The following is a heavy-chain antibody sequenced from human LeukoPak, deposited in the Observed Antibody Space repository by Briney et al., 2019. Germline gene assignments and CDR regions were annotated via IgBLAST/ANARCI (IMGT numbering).Heavy chain of an antibody. Sequence: KPSETLSLTCSVSGGSISSYYWSWIRQPPGKGLEWIRSIYSSGSTNYNPSLKSRATLSVDTSKNQFSLKLTSVTAADTAVYYCARFNYLLYSSSHNWFDPWGQGTLVTVSS. CDR1: GGSISSYY. D-gene: IGHD6-13*01. CDR2: IYSSGST. J-gene: IGHJ5*02. V-gene: IGHV4-59*01. CDR3: ARFNYLLYSSSHNWFDP.